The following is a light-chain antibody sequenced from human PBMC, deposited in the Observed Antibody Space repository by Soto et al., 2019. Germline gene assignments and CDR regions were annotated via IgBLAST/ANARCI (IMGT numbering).Light chain of an antibody. V-gene: IGKV2-30*01. J-gene: IGKJ4*01. CDR3: MQGTLWPPT. Sequence: DVVMTQSPLSLPVTLGQAASISCRSSQGLVYGDGHTYMHWFQQRPGQSPRRLIYKVSNRDSGVRDRFSGSASGTNFTLKISRVEAEDVGVYYCMQGTLWPPTFGGGTKVEIK. CDR1: QGLVYGDGHTY. CDR2: KVS.